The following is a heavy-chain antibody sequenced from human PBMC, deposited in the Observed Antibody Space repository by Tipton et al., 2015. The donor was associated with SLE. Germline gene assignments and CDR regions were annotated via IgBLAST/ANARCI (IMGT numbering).Heavy chain of an antibody. V-gene: IGHV4-34*01. CDR3: ARVRPPLSIFGVVKGTDYFYMDV. J-gene: IGHJ6*03. Sequence: TLSLTCAVYGGSFSGYYWSWIRQPPGKGLEWIGEINHSGSTNYNPSLKSRVTISVATSKNQFSLKLSSVTAADTAVYYCARVRPPLSIFGVVKGTDYFYMDVWGKGTTVPVSS. D-gene: IGHD3-3*01. CDR1: GGSFSGYY. CDR2: INHSGST.